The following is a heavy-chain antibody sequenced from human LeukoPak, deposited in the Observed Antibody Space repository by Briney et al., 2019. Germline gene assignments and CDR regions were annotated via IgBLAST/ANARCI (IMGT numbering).Heavy chain of an antibody. CDR1: GFTFNIYG. Sequence: GGSLRLSCAASGFTFNIYGMTWVRQAPRKGLEWVSSITSDGLSVYYADSLKGRFTISRDNAKNSLYLQMDSLRAEDTAVYFCARYGGCDFTYNMDVWGQGTTVTVSS. V-gene: IGHV3-21*01. J-gene: IGHJ6*02. CDR2: ITSDGLSV. D-gene: IGHD5-12*01. CDR3: ARYGGCDFTYNMDV.